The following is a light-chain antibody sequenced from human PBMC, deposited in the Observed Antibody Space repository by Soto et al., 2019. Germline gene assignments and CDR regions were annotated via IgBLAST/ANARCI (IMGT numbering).Light chain of an antibody. CDR1: SSDVGGYNY. V-gene: IGLV2-14*01. CDR2: DVS. CDR3: SSYTSSSTPVV. J-gene: IGLJ2*01. Sequence: QSALTQPASVSGSPGQSITISCTGTSSDVGGYNYVSWYQQHPGKAPKLMIYDVSNRPSGVSNRCSGSKSGNTASLPISGLQAEDEADYYCSSYTSSSTPVVLGGGTKLTV.